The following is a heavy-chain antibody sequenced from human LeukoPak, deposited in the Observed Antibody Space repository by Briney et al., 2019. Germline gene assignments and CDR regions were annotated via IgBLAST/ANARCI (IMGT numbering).Heavy chain of an antibody. J-gene: IGHJ6*03. CDR2: VNPNSGNT. CDR1: GYTFISYD. V-gene: IGHV1-8*03. Sequence: ASVKVSCKASGYTFISYDINWVRQAPGQGLEWMGWVNPNSGNTGYAQKFQGRVTFTRNTSISTAYMELSSLSSEDTAVYYCAREVQAYDFWSTDYYMDVWGRGTTVTVSS. CDR3: AREVQAYDFWSTDYYMDV. D-gene: IGHD3-3*01.